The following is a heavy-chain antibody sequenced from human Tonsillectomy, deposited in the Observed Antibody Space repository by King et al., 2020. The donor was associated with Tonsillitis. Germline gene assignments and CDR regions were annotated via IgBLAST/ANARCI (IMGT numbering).Heavy chain of an antibody. D-gene: IGHD2-15*01. CDR3: ARHVRCSGGSCSPRSFDY. Sequence: QLQESGPGLVKPSETLSLTCTVFGGSISSNNYYWGWIRQPPGKGLEWIANIYYSGSTFYNPSLKSRVTISVDTSKNQLSLKLSSVTAADTAVYYCARHVRCSGGSCSPRSFDYWGQGTLVTVSS. CDR1: GGSISSNNYY. CDR2: IYYSGST. V-gene: IGHV4-39*01. J-gene: IGHJ4*02.